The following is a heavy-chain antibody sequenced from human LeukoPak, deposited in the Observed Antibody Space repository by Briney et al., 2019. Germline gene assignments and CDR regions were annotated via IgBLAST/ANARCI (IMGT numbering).Heavy chain of an antibody. V-gene: IGHV3-30*02. CDR1: GFTFSSYA. CDR2: IRYDGSNK. J-gene: IGHJ4*02. Sequence: GGSLRLSCAASGFTFSSYAMHWVRQAPGKGLEWVAFIRYDGSNKYYADSVKGRLTISRDNSKNTLYLQMNSLRAEDTAVYYCAKAGGAGYDFWSGYSYPPYYFDYWGQGTLVTVSS. CDR3: AKAGGAGYDFWSGYSYPPYYFDY. D-gene: IGHD3-3*01.